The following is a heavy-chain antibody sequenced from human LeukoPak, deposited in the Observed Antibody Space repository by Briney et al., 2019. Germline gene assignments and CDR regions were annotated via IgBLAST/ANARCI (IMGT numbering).Heavy chain of an antibody. CDR2: ISGSGGST. V-gene: IGHV3-23*01. CDR1: GFTSSSYV. CDR3: AKRDSRTSRGGFDI. Sequence: GGSLRLSCAASGFTSSSYVMSWVRQAPGKGLEWASGISGSGGSTDYADSVRGRFTISRDNSKNTLYLQMNSLRAEDTAVYYCAKRDSRTSRGGFDIWGQGTMVTVSS. D-gene: IGHD2-2*01. J-gene: IGHJ3*02.